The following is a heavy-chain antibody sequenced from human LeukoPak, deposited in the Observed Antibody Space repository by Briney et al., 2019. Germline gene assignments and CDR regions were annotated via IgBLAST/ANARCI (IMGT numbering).Heavy chain of an antibody. J-gene: IGHJ4*02. Sequence: SETLSLTCTVSGGSISSSSYYWGWIRQPPGKGLEWFGSIYYSGSTYYNPSLKSRVTISVDTSKNQFSLKLSSVTAADTAVYYCARAVGGYFDYWGQGTLVTVSS. V-gene: IGHV4-39*07. CDR1: GGSISSSSYY. CDR2: IYYSGST. CDR3: ARAVGGYFDY.